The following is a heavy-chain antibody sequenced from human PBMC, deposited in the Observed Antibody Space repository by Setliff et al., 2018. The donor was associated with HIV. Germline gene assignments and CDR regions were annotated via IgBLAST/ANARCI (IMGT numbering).Heavy chain of an antibody. CDR1: GDSFSSNSNH. CDR2: IKYGGTT. V-gene: IGHV4-39*07. Sequence: SETLSLTCTVSGDSFSSNSNHWGWIRQPPGKGLEWIGNIKYGGTTYYNPSLKSRVSISIDTSKSQFSRKLTSVTAADTAVYFCARDPHYFDTSGYYSWFYFDYWGHGTLVTVSS. J-gene: IGHJ4*01. CDR3: ARDPHYFDTSGYYSWFYFDY. D-gene: IGHD3-22*01.